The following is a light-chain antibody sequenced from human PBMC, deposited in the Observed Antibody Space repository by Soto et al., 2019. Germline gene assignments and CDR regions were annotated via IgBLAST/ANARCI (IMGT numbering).Light chain of an antibody. CDR3: QQRSNWPIT. CDR2: GAS. V-gene: IGKV3-11*01. CDR1: QSVSAY. Sequence: EIVLTQSPATLSLSPGERATLSCRASQSVSAYLAWYQQKPGQAPRLLISGASGRATGIPDRFSGSGSGTDFTLTISSLEPEDFALYYCQQRSNWPITFGQGTRLEIK. J-gene: IGKJ5*01.